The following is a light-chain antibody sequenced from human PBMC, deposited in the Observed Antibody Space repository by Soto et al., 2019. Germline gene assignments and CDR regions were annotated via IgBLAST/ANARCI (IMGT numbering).Light chain of an antibody. CDR3: QQYNSYTWT. V-gene: IGKV1-5*01. Sequence: DSQMTQSPSTLSASLGERLAITRGSSQSISSWLAWYQQKPGKAPKLLIYDASSLESWVPSRFSGSGSGTEFTLTISSLQPDDFATYYCQQYNSYTWTVGQGTKVDIK. J-gene: IGKJ1*01. CDR2: DAS. CDR1: QSISSW.